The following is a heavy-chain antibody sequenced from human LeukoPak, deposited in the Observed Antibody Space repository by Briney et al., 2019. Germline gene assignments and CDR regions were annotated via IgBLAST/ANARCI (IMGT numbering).Heavy chain of an antibody. D-gene: IGHD3-22*01. CDR3: AREIIGGVVVDNG. Sequence: SETLSLTCTVFGGSISGSSYYWGWIRQPPGKGLEWIGSIYYSGSTYYNPSLKSRVTISVDTSKNQFSLKLSSVTAADTAVYYCAREIIGGVVVDNGWGQGTLVTVSS. CDR2: IYYSGST. J-gene: IGHJ4*02. V-gene: IGHV4-39*02. CDR1: GGSISGSSYY.